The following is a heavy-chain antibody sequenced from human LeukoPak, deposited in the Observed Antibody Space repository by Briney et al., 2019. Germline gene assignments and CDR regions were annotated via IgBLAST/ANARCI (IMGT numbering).Heavy chain of an antibody. CDR3: ARDPYCGGDCYYFDH. J-gene: IGHJ4*02. V-gene: IGHV3-66*01. CDR1: GFTVSNNY. Sequence: PGGSLRLSCAVSGFTVSNNYMSWVRQAPGKGLEWVSVLYADGGGANYADSVKGRFAISRDNSKNTLYLQMNSLSAEDTAVYYCARDPYCGGDCYYFDHWGQGILVTVSS. CDR2: LYADGGGA. D-gene: IGHD2-21*02.